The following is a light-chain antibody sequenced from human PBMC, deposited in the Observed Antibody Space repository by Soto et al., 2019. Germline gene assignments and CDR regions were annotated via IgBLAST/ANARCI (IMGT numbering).Light chain of an antibody. J-gene: IGLJ1*01. V-gene: IGLV2-14*03. Sequence: QSVLTQSASVSGSPGQSIAISCTGTSSDVGSYNYVSWYQHHPGKAPKVMIYDVSSRPSGVSNRFSGSKSGNTASLTISGLQAEDEADYYCISYTTISTYVFGTGTRSPS. CDR1: SSDVGSYNY. CDR2: DVS. CDR3: ISYTTISTYV.